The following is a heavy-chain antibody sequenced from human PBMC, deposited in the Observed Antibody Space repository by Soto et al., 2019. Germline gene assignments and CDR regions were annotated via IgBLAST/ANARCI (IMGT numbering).Heavy chain of an antibody. CDR2: IYPGDSDS. V-gene: IGHV5-51*01. J-gene: IGHJ6*02. Sequence: GESLKISCKGSGYKFTNYWIGWVRQMPGKGLEWMGIIYPGDSDSRYSPSFQGRFTISRDNSKNTLYLQMNSLRAEDTAVYYCAKGLGYYGSGTYGMAVWGQGTTVTVSS. CDR3: AKGLGYYGSGTYGMAV. CDR1: GYKFTNYW. D-gene: IGHD3-10*01.